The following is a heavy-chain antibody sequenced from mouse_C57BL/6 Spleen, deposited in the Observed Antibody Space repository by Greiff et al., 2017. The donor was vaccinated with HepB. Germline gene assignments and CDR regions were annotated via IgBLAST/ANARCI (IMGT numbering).Heavy chain of an antibody. D-gene: IGHD3-3*01. CDR3: ARGERAYYFDY. CDR2: IHPNSGST. Sequence: VQLQQPGAELVKPGDSVKLSCKASGYTFTSYWMHWVKQRPGQGLEWIGMIHPNSGSTNYNEKFKSKATLTVDKSSSTAYMQLSSLTSEDSAVYYCARGERAYYFDYWGQGTTLTVSS. CDR1: GYTFTSYW. V-gene: IGHV1-64*01. J-gene: IGHJ2*01.